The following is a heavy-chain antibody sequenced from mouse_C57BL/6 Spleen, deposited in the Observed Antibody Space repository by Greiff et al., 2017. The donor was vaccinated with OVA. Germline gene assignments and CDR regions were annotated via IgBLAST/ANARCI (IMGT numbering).Heavy chain of an antibody. Sequence: QVQLQQPGAELVKPGASVKLSCKASGYTFTSYWMQWVKQRPGQGLEWIGEIDPSDSYTNYNQKFKGKATLTVDTSSSTAYMQLSSLTSEDSAVYYCARRDGSSPYWYFDVWGTGTTVTVSS. J-gene: IGHJ1*03. D-gene: IGHD1-1*01. V-gene: IGHV1-50*01. CDR2: IDPSDSYT. CDR1: GYTFTSYW. CDR3: ARRDGSSPYWYFDV.